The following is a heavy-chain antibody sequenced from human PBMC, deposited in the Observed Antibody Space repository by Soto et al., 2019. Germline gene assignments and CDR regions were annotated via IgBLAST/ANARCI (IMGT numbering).Heavy chain of an antibody. V-gene: IGHV5-51*01. J-gene: IGHJ6*02. CDR3: ARSASAYPYYYGMDV. CDR1: GYSFTSYW. CDR2: IYSGGSGT. Sequence: GECLKVSCRGSGYSFTSYWIGWVRQMPGKGLEWMGVIYSGGSGTRYSPSFQGQVTISADKCISTAYRQWSSLKASDTAMYYCARSASAYPYYYGMDVWGQGTTVTVSS.